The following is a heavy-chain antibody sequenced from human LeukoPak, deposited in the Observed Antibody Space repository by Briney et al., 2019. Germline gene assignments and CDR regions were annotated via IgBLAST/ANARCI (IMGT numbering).Heavy chain of an antibody. Sequence: SVKVSCKASGGTFSSYAISWVRQAPGQGLEWMGGIIPIFGTANYAQKFQGRVRITADESTSTAYMELSSLRSEDTAVYYCARERDSRGYPDYWGQGTLVTVSS. CDR2: IIPIFGTA. D-gene: IGHD3-22*01. V-gene: IGHV1-69*13. CDR3: ARERDSRGYPDY. CDR1: GGTFSSYA. J-gene: IGHJ4*02.